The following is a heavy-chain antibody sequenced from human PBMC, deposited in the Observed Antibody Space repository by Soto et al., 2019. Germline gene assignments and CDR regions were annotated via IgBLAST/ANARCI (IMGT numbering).Heavy chain of an antibody. CDR3: ARGSYYYDSSGYYHY. V-gene: IGHV4-59*02. D-gene: IGHD3-22*01. CDR2: IQDSENI. CDR1: GASVSSYY. J-gene: IGHJ4*02. Sequence: SETLSLTCTVSGASVSSYYWSWIRQPPGKGLEWIGYIQDSENINYNPYLKSRVTISVDTSKNQFSLKMRSVSAADTAVYYCARGSYYYDSSGYYHYWGQGTLVTVSS.